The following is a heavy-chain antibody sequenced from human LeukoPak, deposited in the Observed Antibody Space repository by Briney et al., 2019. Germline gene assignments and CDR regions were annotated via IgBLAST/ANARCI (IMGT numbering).Heavy chain of an antibody. V-gene: IGHV4-61*01. D-gene: IGHD2-15*01. J-gene: IGHJ4*02. CDR3: ARDTGATRNVDY. Sequence: SETLSLTCTVSGVSVSSGSYYWSWLRQPPGKGLEWIGHIYYSGSTNYNPSLKSRVTISVDTSKNQFSLKLSSVTAADTAVYYCARDTGATRNVDYWGQGTLVTVSS. CDR1: GVSVSSGSYY. CDR2: IYYSGST.